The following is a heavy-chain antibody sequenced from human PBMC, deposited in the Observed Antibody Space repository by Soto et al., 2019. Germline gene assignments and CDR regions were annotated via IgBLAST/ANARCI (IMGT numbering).Heavy chain of an antibody. V-gene: IGHV1-3*01. Sequence: GASVKVSCKASGYTFTSYAMHWVRQAPGQRLEWMGWINAGNGNTKYSQKFQGRVTITRDTSASTAYMELSSLRSEDTAVYYCARAQGVVVAATIDPWGQGTLVTVSS. J-gene: IGHJ5*02. CDR2: INAGNGNT. CDR1: GYTFTSYA. CDR3: ARAQGVVVAATIDP. D-gene: IGHD2-15*01.